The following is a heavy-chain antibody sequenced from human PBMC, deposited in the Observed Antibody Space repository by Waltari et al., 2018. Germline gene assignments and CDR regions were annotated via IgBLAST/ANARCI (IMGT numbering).Heavy chain of an antibody. D-gene: IGHD6-19*01. CDR1: GGTFSSYA. CDR2: IIPIFGTA. CDR3: ARDLRAVAGIGPTGY. J-gene: IGHJ4*02. Sequence: QVQLVQSGAEVKKPGSSVKVSCKASGGTFSSYALSWVRQAPGQGLEWMGGIIPIFGTANYAQKFQGRVTITADESTSTAYMELSSLRSEDTAVYYCARDLRAVAGIGPTGYWGQGTLVTVSS. V-gene: IGHV1-69*13.